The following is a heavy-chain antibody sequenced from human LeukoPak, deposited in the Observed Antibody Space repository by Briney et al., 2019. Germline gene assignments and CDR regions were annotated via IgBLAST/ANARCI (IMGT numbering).Heavy chain of an antibody. CDR3: AGDSIAAAGYFDY. J-gene: IGHJ4*02. CDR2: IIPIFGTA. V-gene: IGHV1-69*13. D-gene: IGHD6-13*01. Sequence: GASVKVSCKASGGTFGSYAISWVRQAPGQGLEWMGGIIPIFGTANYAQKFQGRVTITADESTSTAYMELSSLRSEDTAVCYCAGDSIAAAGYFDYWGQGTLVTVSS. CDR1: GGTFGSYA.